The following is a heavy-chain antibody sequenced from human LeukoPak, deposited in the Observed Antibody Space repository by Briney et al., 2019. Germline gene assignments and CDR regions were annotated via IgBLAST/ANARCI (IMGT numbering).Heavy chain of an antibody. CDR1: GFTFRNAW. CDR2: IKSKTDGGTT. CDR3: TTSNGDAFDI. V-gene: IGHV3-15*01. Sequence: GGSLRLSCAASGFTFRNAWVSWVRQAPGKVLERIGRIKSKTDGGTTDYAAPVKGRFTISRDDSKNTLYLQMNSLKTEDTAVYYCTTSNGDAFDIWGQGTMVTVSS. J-gene: IGHJ3*02. D-gene: IGHD4/OR15-4a*01.